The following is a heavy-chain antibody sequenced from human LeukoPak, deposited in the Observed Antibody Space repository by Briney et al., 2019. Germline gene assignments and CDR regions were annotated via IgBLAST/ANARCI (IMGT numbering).Heavy chain of an antibody. J-gene: IGHJ5*02. D-gene: IGHD6-13*01. V-gene: IGHV1-18*01. Sequence: ASVKVSCKASGYTFTSYGISWVRQAPGQGLEWMGWISAYNGNTNYAQKLQGRVTMTTDTSTSTAYMELRSLRSDDTAVYYCARDRYGSSWVWFDPWGQGTLVTVSS. CDR3: ARDRYGSSWVWFDP. CDR1: GYTFTSYG. CDR2: ISAYNGNT.